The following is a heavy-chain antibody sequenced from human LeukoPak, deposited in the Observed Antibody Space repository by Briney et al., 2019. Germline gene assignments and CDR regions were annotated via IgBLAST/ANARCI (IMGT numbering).Heavy chain of an antibody. CDR2: IWNDGSNK. CDR3: AKDRAAAGTDYFDY. J-gene: IGHJ4*02. Sequence: GRSLRLSCAASGFTFRSYGMHWVRQAPGKGLQWVAVIWNDGSNKYYADSVKGRFTISSDNSKNTLYLQMNSLRAEDTAVYYCAKDRAAAGTDYFDYWGQGTLVTVSS. V-gene: IGHV3-33*06. CDR1: GFTFRSYG. D-gene: IGHD6-13*01.